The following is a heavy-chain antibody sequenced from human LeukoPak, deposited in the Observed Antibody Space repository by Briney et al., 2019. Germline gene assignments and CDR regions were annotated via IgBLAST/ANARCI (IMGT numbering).Heavy chain of an antibody. CDR1: GFTFSSNY. Sequence: PGRSLRLSRAASGFTFSSNYMSWVRQAPGKGLEWVSVIYSGGSTYYADSVKGRFTISRDNSKNTLYLQMNSLRAEDTAVYYCARDQRAGWDSGYNDYWGQGTLVTVSS. D-gene: IGHD5-12*01. J-gene: IGHJ4*02. CDR3: ARDQRAGWDSGYNDY. CDR2: IYSGGST. V-gene: IGHV3-66*01.